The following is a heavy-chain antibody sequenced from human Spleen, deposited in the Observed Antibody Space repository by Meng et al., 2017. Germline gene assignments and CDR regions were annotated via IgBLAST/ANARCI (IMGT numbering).Heavy chain of an antibody. V-gene: IGHV1-2*02. D-gene: IGHD6-25*01. CDR2: INPKSGDT. CDR3: ARDEDISAAGKLFGDY. J-gene: IGHJ4*02. CDR1: GYTLTDYY. Sequence: ASVKVSCKASGYTLTDYYMHWVRQAPGQGLEWMGWINPKSGDTHYAQKFQARVTMTGDTSISTAYMELSGLRSDDTAMYYCARDEDISAAGKLFGDYWGQGTLVTVSS.